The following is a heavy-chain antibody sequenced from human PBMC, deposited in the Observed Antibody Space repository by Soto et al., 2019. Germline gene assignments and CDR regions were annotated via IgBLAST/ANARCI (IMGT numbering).Heavy chain of an antibody. V-gene: IGHV4-59*01. CDR2: VYYSGST. CDR1: GGSISSYY. CDR3: ARDGEGWFDP. D-gene: IGHD3-10*01. J-gene: IGHJ5*02. Sequence: SETLSLTXTVSGGSISSYYWSWIRQPPGKGLEWIGYVYYSGSTNYNPSLKSRVTISVDTSKNQFSLKLSSVTAADTAVYYCARDGEGWFDPWGQGTLVTVS.